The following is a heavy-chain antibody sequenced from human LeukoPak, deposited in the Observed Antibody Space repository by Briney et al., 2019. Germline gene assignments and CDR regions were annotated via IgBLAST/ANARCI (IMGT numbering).Heavy chain of an antibody. D-gene: IGHD3-3*01. CDR3: ARGHYDFWSDYYYGMDV. CDR1: GFTFSSYA. Sequence: GGSLRLSCAASGFTFSSYAMSWVRQAPGKGLEWVAVIWYDGSNKYYADSVKGRFTISRDNSKNTLYLQMNSLRAEDTAVYYCARGHYDFWSDYYYGMDVWGQGTTVTVSS. V-gene: IGHV3-33*08. J-gene: IGHJ6*02. CDR2: IWYDGSNK.